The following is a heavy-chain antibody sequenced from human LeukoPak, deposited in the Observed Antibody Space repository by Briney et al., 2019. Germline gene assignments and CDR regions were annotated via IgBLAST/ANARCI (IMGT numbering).Heavy chain of an antibody. D-gene: IGHD2-2*01. Sequence: GGSLRLSCAASGFTFSSYWMHWVRQAPGKGLVWVSRINSDGSSTGYADSVKGRFTISRDNAKNTLYLQMNSLRAEDTAVYYCARDDCSSTSCTGWYYFDYWGQGTLVTVSS. CDR1: GFTFSSYW. V-gene: IGHV3-74*01. CDR2: INSDGSST. CDR3: ARDDCSSTSCTGWYYFDY. J-gene: IGHJ4*02.